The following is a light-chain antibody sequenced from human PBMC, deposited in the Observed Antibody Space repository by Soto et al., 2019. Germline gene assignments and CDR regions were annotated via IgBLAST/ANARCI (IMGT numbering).Light chain of an antibody. CDR2: DNS. CDR3: GTWDSSLSVWM. Sequence: QSVLTQPPSVSAALGQKVTISCSGSSSNVGNNYVSWYQQLPGTAPKVLLYDNSKRPSGIPDRFSGSKSGTSATLGITGLQTGDEADYYCGTWDSSLSVWMFGGGTKLTV. V-gene: IGLV1-51*01. CDR1: SSNVGNNY. J-gene: IGLJ3*02.